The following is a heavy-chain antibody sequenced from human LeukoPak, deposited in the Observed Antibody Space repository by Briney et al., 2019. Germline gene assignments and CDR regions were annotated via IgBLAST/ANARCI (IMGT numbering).Heavy chain of an antibody. Sequence: PGRSLRLSCAASGFTFSRYGMHWVRQAPGKGLEWVAVTSNDGSNKCYADSVKGRFTISRDNSKNTLYVQMNSLRAEDTAVYYCASAPRDYYFGSGSMGSYFDYWGQGTLVTVSS. CDR2: TSNDGSNK. V-gene: IGHV3-30*03. CDR1: GFTFSRYG. CDR3: ASAPRDYYFGSGSMGSYFDY. D-gene: IGHD3-10*01. J-gene: IGHJ4*02.